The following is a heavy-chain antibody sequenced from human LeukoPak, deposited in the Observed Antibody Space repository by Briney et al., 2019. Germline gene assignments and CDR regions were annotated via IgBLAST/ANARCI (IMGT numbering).Heavy chain of an antibody. D-gene: IGHD6-13*01. J-gene: IGHJ4*02. Sequence: GGSLRLSCAASGFTFSSYSMNWVRQAPGKGLEWVSSISSSSSYIYYADSVKGRFTISRDNAKNSLYLQVNSLRAEDTAVYYCARDLGRGPDAAAGFNDYWGQGTLVTVSS. CDR3: ARDLGRGPDAAAGFNDY. CDR1: GFTFSSYS. CDR2: ISSSSSYI. V-gene: IGHV3-21*01.